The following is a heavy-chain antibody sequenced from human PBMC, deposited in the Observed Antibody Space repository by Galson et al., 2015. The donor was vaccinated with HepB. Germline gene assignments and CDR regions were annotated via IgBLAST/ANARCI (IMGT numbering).Heavy chain of an antibody. CDR2: IFYDGRT. D-gene: IGHD5-18*01. CDR3: ARRRSLDTSFDY. V-gene: IGHV4-39*01. CDR1: GDSVGTTGYS. J-gene: IGHJ4*02. Sequence: SETLSLTCTVSGDSVGTTGYSWGWIRQPPGKGPEWIASIFYDGRTYYNPSLENRVTISVDMSKNQFSLRSTSLTAADTAIYYCARRRSLDTSFDYWGQGTLVTVSS.